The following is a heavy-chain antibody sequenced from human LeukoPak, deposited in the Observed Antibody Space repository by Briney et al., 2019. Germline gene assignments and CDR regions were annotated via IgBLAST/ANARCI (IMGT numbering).Heavy chain of an antibody. J-gene: IGHJ4*02. CDR1: GFTFRRHW. CDR2: INQDGSVK. D-gene: IGHD3-22*01. CDR3: ARTRSSGYLTLDY. V-gene: IGHV3-7*01. Sequence: GGSLRLSCAASGFTFRRHWMSWIRQAPGKGLEWVAKINQDGSVKYYVDSVKGRFTISRDNAENSLYLQMDSLRAEDTGVFYCARTRSSGYLTLDYWGQGTLVTVSS.